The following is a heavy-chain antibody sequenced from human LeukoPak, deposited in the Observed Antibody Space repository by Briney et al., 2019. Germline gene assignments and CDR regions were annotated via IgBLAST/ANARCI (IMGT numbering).Heavy chain of an antibody. D-gene: IGHD3-10*01. CDR3: ARGAYGSRNSNWFDP. Sequence: SETLSLTCTVSGGSISSGSDYWSWIRQPAGKGLEWIGRIFRSGSTDYNPSLKSRVAISVDTSKNQFSLKLTSVTAADTAVYSCARGAYGSRNSNWFDPWGQGTLVTVSS. V-gene: IGHV4-61*02. J-gene: IGHJ5*02. CDR2: IFRSGST. CDR1: GGSISSGSDY.